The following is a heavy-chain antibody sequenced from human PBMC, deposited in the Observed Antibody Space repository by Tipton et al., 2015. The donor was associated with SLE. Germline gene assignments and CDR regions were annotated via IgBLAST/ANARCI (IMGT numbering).Heavy chain of an antibody. CDR2: INPYNDNT. CDR1: GYIFSTYG. CDR3: ARHPVAGYTYYMDV. D-gene: IGHD5-24*01. J-gene: IGHJ6*03. Sequence: QLVQSGPEVKKPGASVKVSCRASGYIFSTYGISWVRQAPGQGLEWMGWINPYNDNTDYVELLQGRVTMTTDTSTGTAYMELTSLNSDDTAIYYCARHPVAGYTYYMDVWGTGTTVPVSS. V-gene: IGHV1-18*01.